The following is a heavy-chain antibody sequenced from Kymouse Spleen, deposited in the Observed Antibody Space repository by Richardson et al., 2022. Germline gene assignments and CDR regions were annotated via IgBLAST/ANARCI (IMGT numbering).Heavy chain of an antibody. CDR3: TPGIAVAGTYFDY. CDR1: GFTFSGSA. V-gene: IGHV3-73*02. J-gene: IGHJ4*02. CDR2: IRSKANSYAT. D-gene: IGHD6-19*01. Sequence: EVQLVESGGGLVQPGGSLKLSCAASGFTFSGSAMHWVRQASGKGLEWVGRIRSKANSYATAYAASVKGRFTISRDDSKNTAYLQMNSLKTEDTAVYYCTPGIAVAGTYFDYWGQGTLVTVSS.